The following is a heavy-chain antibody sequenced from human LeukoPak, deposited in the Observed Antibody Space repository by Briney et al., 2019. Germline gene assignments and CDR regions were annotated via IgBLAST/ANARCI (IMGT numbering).Heavy chain of an antibody. CDR1: GGSISSSSYY. J-gene: IGHJ6*03. CDR2: IYYSGST. V-gene: IGHV4-39*01. Sequence: SETLSLTCTVSGGSISSSSYYWGWIRQPPGKGLEWIGSIYYSGSTYYNPSLKSRVTISVDTSKNQFSLKLSSVTAADTAVYYCARQGYSSSWYNRLYYYYMDVWGKGTTVTISS. CDR3: ARQGYSSSWYNRLYYYYMDV. D-gene: IGHD6-13*01.